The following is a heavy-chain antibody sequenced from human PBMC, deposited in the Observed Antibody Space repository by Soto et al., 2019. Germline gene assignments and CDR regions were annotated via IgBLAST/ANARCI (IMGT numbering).Heavy chain of an antibody. Sequence: ASVKVSCKASGYTFTSYGISWVRHAPGQGLEWMGWISAYNGNTNYAQKLQGRVTMTTDTSTSTAYMELRSLRSDDTAVYYCARDRYCSSTSCYTWAYYYYYYGMDVWGQGTTVTVSS. CDR3: ARDRYCSSTSCYTWAYYYYYYGMDV. J-gene: IGHJ6*02. CDR2: ISAYNGNT. D-gene: IGHD2-2*02. CDR1: GYTFTSYG. V-gene: IGHV1-18*04.